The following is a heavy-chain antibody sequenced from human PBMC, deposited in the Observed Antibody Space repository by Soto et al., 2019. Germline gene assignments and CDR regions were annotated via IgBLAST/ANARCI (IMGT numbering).Heavy chain of an antibody. CDR1: GYSFTSYW. J-gene: IGHJ6*02. CDR2: IYPGDSDT. D-gene: IGHD6-6*01. Sequence: RGESLKISCKGSGYSFTSYWIGWVRQMPGKGLEWMGIIYPGDSDTRYSPSFQGQVTISADKSISTAYLQWSSLKASDTAMYYCARTSIAARPREYGMDVWGQGTTVTVSS. CDR3: ARTSIAARPREYGMDV. V-gene: IGHV5-51*01.